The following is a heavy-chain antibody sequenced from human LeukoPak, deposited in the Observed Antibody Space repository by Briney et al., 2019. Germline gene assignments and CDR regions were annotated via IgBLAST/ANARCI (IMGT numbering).Heavy chain of an antibody. CDR2: IKQDGSEK. V-gene: IGHV3-7*01. CDR1: GFTFINYW. J-gene: IGHJ4*02. CDR3: AKDLGVVSHDY. D-gene: IGHD3-3*01. Sequence: GGSLRLSCAASGFTFINYWMTWVRQAPGGGLEWVANIKQDGSEKYYVDSVKGRFTISRDNSKNTLYLQMNSLRAEDTAVYYCAKDLGVVSHDYWGQGTLVTVSS.